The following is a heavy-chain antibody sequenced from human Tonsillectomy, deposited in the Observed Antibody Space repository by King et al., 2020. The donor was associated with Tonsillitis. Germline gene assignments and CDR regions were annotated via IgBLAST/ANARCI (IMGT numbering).Heavy chain of an antibody. V-gene: IGHV4-59*01. J-gene: IGHJ4*02. CDR3: AGGGGWLPDS. Sequence: VQLQESGPGLVKPSETLSLTCSVSGGSISSYYWNWIRQPPGKGLEWMGNIYYSGNTNYNPSLESRVTISLDTSKNQFSLKLLSVTAADTAVYYCAGGGGWLPDSWGQGTLVTVSS. CDR2: IYYSGNT. CDR1: GGSISSYY. D-gene: IGHD5-24*01.